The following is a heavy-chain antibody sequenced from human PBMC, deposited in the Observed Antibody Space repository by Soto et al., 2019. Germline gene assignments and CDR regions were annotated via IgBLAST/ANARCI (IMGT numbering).Heavy chain of an antibody. D-gene: IGHD4-17*01. V-gene: IGHV3-11*01. CDR3: ARNTKSAAGADYYGLDV. Sequence: QGQLVESGGDLVRPGGSLRLSCATSGFTFGDRYMSWIRQAPGKGLEWVSYISSSGFTIYYADSVKGRFTISRDNANDSLYLQMHSLRAEDTAVYYCARNTKSAAGADYYGLDVWGHGTTVIVSS. CDR2: ISSSGFTI. CDR1: GFTFGDRY. J-gene: IGHJ6*02.